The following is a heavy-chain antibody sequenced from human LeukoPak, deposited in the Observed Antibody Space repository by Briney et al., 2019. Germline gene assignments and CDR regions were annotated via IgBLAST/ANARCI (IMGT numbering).Heavy chain of an antibody. Sequence: VGSLRLSCAASGFTFSNYDMHWVRQAPGKGLEWVSAISSSSSYIYYADSIKGRFTISRDNAENSLYLQMNSLRTVDTAVYFCARGEEKATITALDSWGQGTLVTVSS. V-gene: IGHV3-21*01. J-gene: IGHJ4*02. CDR1: GFTFSNYD. CDR3: ARGEEKATITALDS. D-gene: IGHD5-24*01. CDR2: ISSSSSYI.